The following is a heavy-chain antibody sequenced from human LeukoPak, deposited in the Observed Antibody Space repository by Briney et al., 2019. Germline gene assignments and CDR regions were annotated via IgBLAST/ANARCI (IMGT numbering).Heavy chain of an antibody. CDR2: IYYSGST. D-gene: IGHD6-13*01. CDR1: GGSISSYY. J-gene: IGHJ4*02. CDR3: ARGQLVRFDY. V-gene: IGHV4-59*08. Sequence: ETLSLTCTVSGGSISSYYWSWIRQPPGKGLEWIGYIYYSGSTNYNPSLKSRVTISVDTSKNQFSLKLSSVTAADTAVYYWARGQLVRFDYWGQGTLVTVSS.